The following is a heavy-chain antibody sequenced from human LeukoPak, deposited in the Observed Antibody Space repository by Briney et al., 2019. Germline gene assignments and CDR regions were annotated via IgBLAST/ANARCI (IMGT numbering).Heavy chain of an antibody. V-gene: IGHV4-4*02. D-gene: IGHD2/OR15-2a*01. CDR3: TRENRPFCPFAY. J-gene: IGHJ4*02. CDR1: GGSIDITNY. CDR2: ISHSGTT. Sequence: SETLSLTCGVPGGSIDITNYWSWVRQAPGKGLEWIGEISHSGTTNYNPSLRSRVTMFLDRANNQFSLSLTSVTAADSAVYYCTRENRPFCPFAYWGQGVLVTVSS.